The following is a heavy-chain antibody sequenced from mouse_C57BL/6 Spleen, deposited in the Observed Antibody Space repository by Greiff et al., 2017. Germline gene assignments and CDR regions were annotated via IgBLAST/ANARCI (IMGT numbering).Heavy chain of an antibody. CDR2: ISDGGSYT. Sequence: EVKLVESGGGLVKPGGSLKLSCAASGFTFSSYAMSWVRQTPEKRLEWVATISDGGSYTYYPDNVKGRFTISRDNAKNNLYLQMSHLKFEDTAMYYCARAPGYFDYWGQGTTLTVSS. CDR3: ARAPGYFDY. V-gene: IGHV5-4*03. J-gene: IGHJ2*01. CDR1: GFTFSSYA. D-gene: IGHD3-1*01.